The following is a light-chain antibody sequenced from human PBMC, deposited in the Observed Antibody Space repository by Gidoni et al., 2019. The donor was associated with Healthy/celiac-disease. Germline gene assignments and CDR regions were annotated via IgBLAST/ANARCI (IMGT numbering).Light chain of an antibody. V-gene: IGKV1-5*03. J-gene: IGKJ1*01. CDR3: QQYNSYPKT. CDR2: KAS. Sequence: DIQMTQSPSTLSASVGDRVTITCRASQSISSGLAWYQLKPGKAPKLLIYKASSLESGVPPRFSGSGSGTEFTLTISSLQPHDFATYYCQQYNSYPKTFXQXTKVXIK. CDR1: QSISSG.